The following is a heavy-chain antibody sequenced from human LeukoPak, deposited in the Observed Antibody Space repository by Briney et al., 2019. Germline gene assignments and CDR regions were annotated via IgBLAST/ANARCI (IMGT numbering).Heavy chain of an antibody. J-gene: IGHJ4*02. Sequence: PGGSVRLSCAASGFTFSDYYISWIRQAPGEGLEWVSYISSSGSTIYYADSVKGRFTISRDNAKNSLYLQMNSLRAEDTAVYYCARDGWYYDFWSGKVCDYWGQGTLVTVSS. CDR2: ISSSGSTI. V-gene: IGHV3-11*01. CDR3: ARDGWYYDFWSGKVCDY. D-gene: IGHD3-3*01. CDR1: GFTFSDYY.